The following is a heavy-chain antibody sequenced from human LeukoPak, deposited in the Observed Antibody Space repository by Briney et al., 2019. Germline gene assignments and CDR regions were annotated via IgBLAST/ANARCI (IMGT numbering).Heavy chain of an antibody. D-gene: IGHD6-13*01. V-gene: IGHV3-30*18. CDR1: GFTFSDYG. CDR2: IANDGRDK. Sequence: GSLRLSCAASGFTFSDYGMHWVRQAPGKGLEWVAVIANDGRDKKYADSVRGRFTISRDNSKNTVYLQMNSLRPEDTAVFYCVKDMKIKAAGYYFDYWGQGTLVTVSS. J-gene: IGHJ4*02. CDR3: VKDMKIKAAGYYFDY.